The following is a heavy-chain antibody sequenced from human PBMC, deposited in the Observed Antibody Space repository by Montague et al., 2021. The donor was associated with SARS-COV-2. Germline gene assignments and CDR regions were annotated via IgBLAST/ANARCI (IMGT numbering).Heavy chain of an antibody. CDR1: GFTFSSYS. V-gene: IGHV3-21*01. CDR3: ASDPMDHGSGSSHYYYGMDV. D-gene: IGHD3-10*01. J-gene: IGHJ6*02. Sequence: SLRLSCAASGFTFSSYSMNWVRQAPGKGLEWVSSISSSSYIYYADSVKGRFTISTDNAKNSLYLQMNSLRAEDTAVYYCASDPMDHGSGSSHYYYGMDVWGQGTTVTVSS. CDR2: ISSSSYI.